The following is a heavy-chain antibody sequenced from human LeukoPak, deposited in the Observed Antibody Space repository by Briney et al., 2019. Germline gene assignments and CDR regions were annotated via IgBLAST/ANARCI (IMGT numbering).Heavy chain of an antibody. V-gene: IGHV3-48*03. CDR1: GFRFSK. CDR3: VRGDRYFFDY. J-gene: IGHJ4*02. D-gene: IGHD1-14*01. CDR2: IGNTGRTI. Sequence: PGGSLRLSCAASGFRFSKMNWVRQAPGRGLEWVSYIGNTGRTIYYVDSVKGRFTVSRDNAKNSLYLQMNSLRAEDTAIYYCVRGDRYFFDYWGQGTLVTVSS.